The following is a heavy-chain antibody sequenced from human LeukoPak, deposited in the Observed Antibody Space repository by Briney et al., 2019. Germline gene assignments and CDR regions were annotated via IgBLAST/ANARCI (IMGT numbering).Heavy chain of an antibody. Sequence: GGSLRLSCAASGFTLSSYAMSWVRQAPGKGLGWVSAISGSGGSTYYADSVKGRFTISRDNSKNTLYLQMNSLRAEDTAVYYCAKLDYGDYGYFDLWGRGTLVTVSS. CDR3: AKLDYGDYGYFDL. CDR1: GFTLSSYA. J-gene: IGHJ2*01. CDR2: ISGSGGST. V-gene: IGHV3-23*01. D-gene: IGHD4-17*01.